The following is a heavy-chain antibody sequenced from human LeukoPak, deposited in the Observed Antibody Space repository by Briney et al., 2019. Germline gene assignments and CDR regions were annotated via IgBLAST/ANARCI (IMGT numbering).Heavy chain of an antibody. CDR1: GFTFSSYA. Sequence: GGSLRLSCAASGFTFSSYAMTWVRQAPGKGLEWVSDISGSGSRTYYADSVKGRFTISRDNSKNTLYLQMNSLRAEDTAVYYCAKSSTGYSVDAFDIWGQGTMVTVSS. V-gene: IGHV3-23*01. CDR2: ISGSGSRT. D-gene: IGHD3-9*01. CDR3: AKSSTGYSVDAFDI. J-gene: IGHJ3*02.